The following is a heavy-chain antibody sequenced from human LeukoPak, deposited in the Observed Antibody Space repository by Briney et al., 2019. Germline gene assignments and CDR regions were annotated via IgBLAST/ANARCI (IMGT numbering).Heavy chain of an antibody. V-gene: IGHV1-2*02. CDR2: INPNSGDT. Sequence: RASVKVSCKASGYAFTGFYMHWVRQAPGQGLEWMGWINPNSGDTNYAQKFQGRVAMTRDTSISTAYMELSRLRSDDTAVYYCASGFMGYDRSGYYDDAFDIWGQGTMVTVSS. CDR1: GYAFTGFY. CDR3: ASGFMGYDRSGYYDDAFDI. J-gene: IGHJ3*02. D-gene: IGHD3-22*01.